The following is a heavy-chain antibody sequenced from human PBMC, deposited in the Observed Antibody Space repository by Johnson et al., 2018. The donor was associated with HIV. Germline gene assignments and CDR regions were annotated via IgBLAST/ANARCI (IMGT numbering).Heavy chain of an antibody. CDR3: AREISRYYYDYAAFDL. CDR1: GFTFGHFA. Sequence: VQLVESGGGLVQPGGSLRLSCAASGFTFGHFAIHWVRQPPGKGLEWVSAISYSGSSTYYADSVKGRFTISRDNSRSTVYLHMINLRADDTALYYCAREISRYYYDYAAFDLWGQGTTVTVSS. V-gene: IGHV3-23*04. CDR2: ISYSGSST. D-gene: IGHD3-22*01. J-gene: IGHJ3*01.